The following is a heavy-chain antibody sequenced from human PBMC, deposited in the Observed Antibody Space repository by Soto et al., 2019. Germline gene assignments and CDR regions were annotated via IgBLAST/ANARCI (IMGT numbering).Heavy chain of an antibody. J-gene: IGHJ4*02. Sequence: GASVKVSCKASGYTFTSYGISWVLQAPGQGLEWMGWISAYNGNTNYAQKLQGRVTMTTDTSTSTAYMELRSLRSDDTAVYYCARVRDSSSWQAGTLDYWGQGTLVTVSS. CDR3: ARVRDSSSWQAGTLDY. CDR1: GYTFTSYG. CDR2: ISAYNGNT. V-gene: IGHV1-18*01. D-gene: IGHD6-13*01.